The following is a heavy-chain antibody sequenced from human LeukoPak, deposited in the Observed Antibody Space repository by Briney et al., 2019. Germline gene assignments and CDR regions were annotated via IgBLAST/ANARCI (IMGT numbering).Heavy chain of an antibody. CDR3: ARGRGYSGYVFDY. V-gene: IGHV4-30-2*01. D-gene: IGHD5-12*01. J-gene: IGHJ4*02. Sequence: PSQTLSLTCAVSGGSISSGGYSWSWIRQPPGKGLEWIGYIYHSGSTYYNPSLKSRVTISVDRSKNQFSLKLSSVTAADTAVYYCARGRGYSGYVFDYWGQGTLVTVSS. CDR2: IYHSGST. CDR1: GGSISSGGYS.